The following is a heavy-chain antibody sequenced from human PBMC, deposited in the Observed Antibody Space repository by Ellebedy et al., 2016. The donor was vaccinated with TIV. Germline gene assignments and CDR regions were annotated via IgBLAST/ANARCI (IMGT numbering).Heavy chain of an antibody. J-gene: IGHJ5*02. CDR3: ARDSSSYNWFDP. Sequence: AASVQVSCKASGDTLTGNYMHWVRQAPRQRLEWTGWINPNSGATKYVQKFQGSVTMTRETSITTAYMELRRLTSDDTAVYYCARDSSSYNWFDPWGQGTLVTVSS. CDR1: GDTLTGNY. CDR2: INPNSGAT. D-gene: IGHD2-2*01. V-gene: IGHV1-2*02.